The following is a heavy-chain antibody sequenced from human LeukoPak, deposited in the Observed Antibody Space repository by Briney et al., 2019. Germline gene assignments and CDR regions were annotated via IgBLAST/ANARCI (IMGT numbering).Heavy chain of an antibody. CDR1: GFIFSSYP. CDR3: VKDQGEYSSSWYYFDN. CDR2: ITSNGDST. D-gene: IGHD6-13*01. Sequence: GGSLRLSCSTSGFIFSSYPMHWVRQPPGKGLEYVSGITSNGDSTNYADSVKGRFTISRDNSKNTLSLHMSSLRAEDTAVYHCVKDQGEYSSSWYYFDNWGQGTLVTVSS. J-gene: IGHJ4*02. V-gene: IGHV3-64D*06.